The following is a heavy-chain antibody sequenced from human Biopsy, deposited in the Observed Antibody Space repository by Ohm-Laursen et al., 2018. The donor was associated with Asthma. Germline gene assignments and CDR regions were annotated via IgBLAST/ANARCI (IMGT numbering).Heavy chain of an antibody. D-gene: IGHD3-3*02. CDR1: GFTFGDYW. Sequence: SLSLSCAASGFTFGDYWMSWVRQVPGQGLEWVANIKHDGTEKNHVDSLKGRFTISRDNAKNSLYLQMNSLRAEDTAVYYCARTFHFWSPYHAEHYQLWGQGTLVTVPS. CDR2: IKHDGTEK. J-gene: IGHJ1*01. CDR3: ARTFHFWSPYHAEHYQL. V-gene: IGHV3-7*01.